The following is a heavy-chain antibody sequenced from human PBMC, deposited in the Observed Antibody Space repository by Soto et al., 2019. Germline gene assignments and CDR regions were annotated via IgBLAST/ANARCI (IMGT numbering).Heavy chain of an antibody. D-gene: IGHD3-16*01. CDR3: AMIPIDTYMIYWFDP. V-gene: IGHV4-4*02. J-gene: IGHJ5*01. CDR2: IFHDGTA. Sequence: SETLSLTCAVSGVSLTSGNWWTWVRQSPQRGLEYIGEIFHDGTANYSPSLKSRVTISLNTPNNQFSLKVTSVTAADTAVYYCAMIPIDTYMIYWFDPWGQGTLVTVSS. CDR1: GVSLTSGNW.